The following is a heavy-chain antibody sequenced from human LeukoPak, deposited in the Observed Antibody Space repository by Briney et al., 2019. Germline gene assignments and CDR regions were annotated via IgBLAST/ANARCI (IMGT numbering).Heavy chain of an antibody. CDR3: AREATYSGYANYGMDV. D-gene: IGHD5-12*01. CDR1: GGSLSSGDYY. V-gene: IGHV4-30-4*01. Sequence: SQTLSLTCTVSGGSLSSGDYYWGWLRQPPGRGVEWLGYIYYSGSTYYNPSLKSRVTISVDTSKHQFSLKLSSVTAADTAVYYCAREATYSGYANYGMDVWGQGTTVTVSS. CDR2: IYYSGST. J-gene: IGHJ6*02.